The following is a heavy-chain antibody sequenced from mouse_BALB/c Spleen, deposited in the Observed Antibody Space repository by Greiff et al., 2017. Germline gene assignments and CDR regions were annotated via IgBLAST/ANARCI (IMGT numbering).Heavy chain of an antibody. D-gene: IGHD1-1*01. CDR3: ARVLIYYYGSSYAMDY. J-gene: IGHJ4*01. CDR1: GFTFSDYY. Sequence: EVQGVESGGGLVKPGGSLKLSCAASGFTFSDYYMYWVRQTPEKRLEWVATISDGGSYTYYPDSVKGRFTISRDNAKNNLYLQMSSLKSEDTAMYYCARVLIYYYGSSYAMDYWGQGTSVTVSS. CDR2: ISDGGSYT. V-gene: IGHV5-4*02.